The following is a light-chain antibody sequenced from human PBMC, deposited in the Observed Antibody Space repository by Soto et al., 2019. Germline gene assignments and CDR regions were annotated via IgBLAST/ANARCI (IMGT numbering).Light chain of an antibody. CDR2: GAS. V-gene: IGKV3-15*01. Sequence: EIVLTQSPGILYLSPGDRATLSCRASQTISSGFLAWYQQKLGQAPRLLIYGASTRATGIPTRFSGSGSGTEFTLTISSLQSEDFAVYYCQQYNDWPLTFGGGTKVDIK. CDR3: QQYNDWPLT. CDR1: QTISSGF. J-gene: IGKJ4*01.